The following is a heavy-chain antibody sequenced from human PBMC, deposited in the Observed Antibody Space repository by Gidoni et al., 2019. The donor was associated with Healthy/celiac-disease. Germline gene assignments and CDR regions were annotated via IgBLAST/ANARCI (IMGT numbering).Heavy chain of an antibody. D-gene: IGHD2-8*01. V-gene: IGHV3-73*01. J-gene: IGHJ4*02. Sequence: EVQLVASGAGLVQPGWSLKLSCAASGFTFSGSAMHWVRQASGKGLEWVGRIRSKANSYATAYAASVKGRFTISRDDSKNTAYLQMNSLKTEDTAVYYCRTDGNGYWGQGTLVTVSS. CDR1: GFTFSGSA. CDR2: IRSKANSYAT. CDR3: RTDGNGY.